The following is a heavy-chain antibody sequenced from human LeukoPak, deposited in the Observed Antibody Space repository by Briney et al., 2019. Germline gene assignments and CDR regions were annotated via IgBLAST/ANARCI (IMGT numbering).Heavy chain of an antibody. J-gene: IGHJ6*02. CDR3: AGRYDFWSGYYFSSYGMDV. V-gene: IGHV3-23*01. D-gene: IGHD3-3*01. CDR1: GFTFSSYA. CDR2: ISGSGGST. Sequence: GGSLRLSCAASGFTFSSYAMSWVRQAPGKGLEWVSAISGSGGSTYYADSVKGRFTISRDNSKNTLYLQMNSLRAEDTAVYYCAGRYDFWSGYYFSSYGMDVWGQGTTVTVSS.